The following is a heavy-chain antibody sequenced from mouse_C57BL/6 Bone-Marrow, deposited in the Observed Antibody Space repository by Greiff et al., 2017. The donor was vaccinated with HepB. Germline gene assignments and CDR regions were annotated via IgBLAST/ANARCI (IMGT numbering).Heavy chain of an antibody. CDR2: ISNGGGST. V-gene: IGHV5-12*01. D-gene: IGHD2-2*01. Sequence: EVKLMESGGGLVQPGGSLKLSCAASGFTFSDYYMYWVRQTPEKRLEWVEYISNGGGSTYYPDTVKGRFTISRDNAKNTLYLQMSRLKSEDTAMYYCARHRGLRREWYFDVWGTGTTVTVSS. J-gene: IGHJ1*03. CDR1: GFTFSDYY. CDR3: ARHRGLRREWYFDV.